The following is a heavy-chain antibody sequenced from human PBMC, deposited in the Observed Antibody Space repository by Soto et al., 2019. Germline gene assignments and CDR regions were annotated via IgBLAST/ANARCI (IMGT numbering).Heavy chain of an antibody. Sequence: ASETLSLTCTVSGGSISSSSYYWGWIRQPPGKGLEWIGSIYYSGSTYYNPSLKSRVTISVDTSKNQFSLKLSSVTAADTAVYYCARLERITIFGVDYWGQGTLVTVSS. CDR2: IYYSGST. CDR1: GGSISSSSYY. J-gene: IGHJ4*02. CDR3: ARLERITIFGVDY. V-gene: IGHV4-39*01. D-gene: IGHD3-3*01.